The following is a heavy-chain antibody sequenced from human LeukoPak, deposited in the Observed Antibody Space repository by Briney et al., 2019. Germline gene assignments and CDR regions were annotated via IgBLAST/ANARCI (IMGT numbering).Heavy chain of an antibody. J-gene: IGHJ4*02. CDR2: IIPIFGTA. D-gene: IGHD2-15*01. Sequence: ASVKVSCKAFGGTFSSYAISWVRQAPGQGLEWMGGIIPIFGTANYAQKFQGRVTITADESTSTAYMELSSLRSEDTAVYYCAREASSGYCSGGSCYAWGQGTLVTVSS. CDR1: GGTFSSYA. V-gene: IGHV1-69*13. CDR3: AREASSGYCSGGSCYA.